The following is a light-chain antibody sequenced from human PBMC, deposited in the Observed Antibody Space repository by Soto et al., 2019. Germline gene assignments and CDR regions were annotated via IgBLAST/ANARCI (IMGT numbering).Light chain of an antibody. J-gene: IGLJ1*01. Sequence: QSALTQPASVSGSPGQSITISCTGTSSDIGTYNFVSWYQVHPGRAPKLIIHDVGDRPSGVSNRFSGSKSGNTASLTISGLQPEDEADYDCSSYRSTTTVFGTGTKLTGL. V-gene: IGLV2-14*01. CDR1: SSDIGTYNF. CDR3: SSYRSTTTV. CDR2: DVG.